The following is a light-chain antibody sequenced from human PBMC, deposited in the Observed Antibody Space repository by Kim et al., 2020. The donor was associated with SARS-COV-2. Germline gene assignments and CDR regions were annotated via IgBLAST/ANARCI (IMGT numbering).Light chain of an antibody. V-gene: IGLV2-14*03. CDR2: DVS. Sequence: VSVSPGQSITISCTGSINYVSWYQQHPGKVPKLIIYDVSNRPSGISPRFSGSKSGNTASLTISGLQAEDAADYYCSSYISSATGVFGGGTQLTVL. CDR3: SSYISSATGV. CDR1: INY. J-gene: IGLJ3*02.